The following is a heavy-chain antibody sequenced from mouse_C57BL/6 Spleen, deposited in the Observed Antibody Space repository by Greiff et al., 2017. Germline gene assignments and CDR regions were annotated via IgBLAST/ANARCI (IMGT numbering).Heavy chain of an antibody. Sequence: VQLKQSGAELVRPGASVKMSCTASGFNIKDDYMNWVKQRPEKGLEWLGWIDPENGGTEYASKFQGKATITADTSSNTAYLQLSSLTSEDTAVDYCTTIATGEGFAYWGQGTLVTVSA. CDR3: TTIATGEGFAY. CDR2: IDPENGGT. J-gene: IGHJ3*01. D-gene: IGHD1-1*01. V-gene: IGHV14-4*01. CDR1: GFNIKDDY.